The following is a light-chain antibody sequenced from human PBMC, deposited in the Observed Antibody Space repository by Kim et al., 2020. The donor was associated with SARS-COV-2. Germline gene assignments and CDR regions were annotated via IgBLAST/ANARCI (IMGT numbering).Light chain of an antibody. Sequence: SVSQGERAPLSCRASQSVSSKLAWYQQKPGQAPRLLIYGASTRATGIPARFSGSGSGTEFTLTISSLQSEDFAVYYCQQYDNWWTFGQGTKVDIK. CDR2: GAS. CDR3: QQYDNWWT. J-gene: IGKJ1*01. V-gene: IGKV3-15*01. CDR1: QSVSSK.